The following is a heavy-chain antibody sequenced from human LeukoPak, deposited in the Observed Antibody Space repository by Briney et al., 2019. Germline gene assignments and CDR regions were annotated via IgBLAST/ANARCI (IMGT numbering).Heavy chain of an antibody. CDR1: GGSISRSSYY. V-gene: IGHV4-39*01. Sequence: PSETLSLTRTVSGGSISRSSYYWGWIRQPPGKGLEWIGSIYYSGSTYYNPSLKSRVTISVDTSKNQFSLKLSSVTAADTAVYYCASRYYYDSSGYYPNYYYYGMDVWGQGTTVTVSS. D-gene: IGHD3-22*01. CDR3: ASRYYYDSSGYYPNYYYYGMDV. CDR2: IYYSGST. J-gene: IGHJ6*02.